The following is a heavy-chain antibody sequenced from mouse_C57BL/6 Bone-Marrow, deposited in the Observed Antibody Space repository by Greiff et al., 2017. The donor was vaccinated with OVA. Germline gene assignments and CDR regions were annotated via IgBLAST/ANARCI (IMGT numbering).Heavy chain of an antibody. J-gene: IGHJ3*01. D-gene: IGHD1-2*01. V-gene: IGHV1-18*01. CDR1: GYTFTDYN. CDR2: INPNNGGT. CDR3: AVRLFAY. Sequence: EVKLEESGPELVKPGASVKIPCKASGYTFTDYNMDWVKQSHGKSLEWIGDINPNNGGTIYNQKFKGKATLTVDKSSSTAYMELRSLTSEDTAVYYCAVRLFAYWGQGTLVTVSA.